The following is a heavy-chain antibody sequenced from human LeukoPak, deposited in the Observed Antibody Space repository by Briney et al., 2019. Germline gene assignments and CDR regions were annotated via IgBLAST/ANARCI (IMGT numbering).Heavy chain of an antibody. CDR3: VRANYFDY. CDR1: GGSISSYY. Sequence: SETLSLTCTVSGGSISSYYWSWIRLPPGKGLEWIGYLSKSGNTNYSPSLKSRVTIFGDTSKNQFFLKLSSVTAADTAVYYCVRANYFDYWGQGTLVTVSS. V-gene: IGHV4-59*01. CDR2: LSKSGNT. J-gene: IGHJ4*02.